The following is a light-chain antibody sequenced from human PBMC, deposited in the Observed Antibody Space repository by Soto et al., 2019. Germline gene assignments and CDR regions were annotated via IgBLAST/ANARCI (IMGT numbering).Light chain of an antibody. CDR3: CSYAGSSTYV. Sequence: QSALTQPASVSGSPGQSITISCTGTSSDVGSYNLVSWYQQHPGKAPKLMIYEVSKRPSGVSNRFSGSKSGNTASLTISGLQAEDEADYYCCSYAGSSTYVFGTRTKLTV. V-gene: IGLV2-23*02. CDR1: SSDVGSYNL. J-gene: IGLJ1*01. CDR2: EVS.